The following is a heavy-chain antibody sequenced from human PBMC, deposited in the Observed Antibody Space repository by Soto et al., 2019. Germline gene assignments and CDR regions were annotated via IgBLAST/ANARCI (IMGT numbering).Heavy chain of an antibody. J-gene: IGHJ6*02. Sequence: EVQLVESGGGLVQPGGSLRLSCAASGFTFSSYWMHWVRQAPGKGLVWVSRINSDGSSTSYADSVKGRFTISRDNAKNPLYLQMNSLRAEDTAVYYCARVPLPASYYYYGMDVWGQGTTVTVSS. V-gene: IGHV3-74*01. CDR2: INSDGSST. CDR3: ARVPLPASYYYYGMDV. CDR1: GFTFSSYW.